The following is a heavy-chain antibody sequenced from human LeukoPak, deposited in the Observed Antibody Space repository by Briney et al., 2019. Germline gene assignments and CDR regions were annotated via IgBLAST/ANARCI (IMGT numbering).Heavy chain of an antibody. Sequence: ASVKVSCKASGYTFTGYHMHWVRQAPGQGLEWMGWNNPKSGGTNYAQNFQGRVTMTRDTSISTAYMELSDLRSDDTAVYYCAREGDVDTAMNDSFDIWGQGTMVTVSS. CDR3: AREGDVDTAMNDSFDI. J-gene: IGHJ3*02. D-gene: IGHD5-18*01. V-gene: IGHV1-2*02. CDR2: NNPKSGGT. CDR1: GYTFTGYH.